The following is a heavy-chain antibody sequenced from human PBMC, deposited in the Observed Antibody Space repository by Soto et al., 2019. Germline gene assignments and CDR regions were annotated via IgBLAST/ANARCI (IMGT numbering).Heavy chain of an antibody. V-gene: IGHV3-48*03. CDR1: GFIFSTYE. Sequence: GWSLRLSCAASGFIFSTYEMNWVRQSPGGGLEWISYITSSGNIKYYEDSVKGRFSISRDNAKSSVYLQLNSLRDEDTAAYYCASLVGAIDGRQHFDVSGPGTVVTLSS. D-gene: IGHD1-26*01. J-gene: IGHJ4*02. CDR2: ITSSGNIK. CDR3: ASLVGAIDGRQHFDV.